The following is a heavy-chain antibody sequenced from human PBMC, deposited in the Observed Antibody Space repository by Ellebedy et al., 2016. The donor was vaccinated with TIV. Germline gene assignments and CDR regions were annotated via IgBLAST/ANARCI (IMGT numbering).Heavy chain of an antibody. D-gene: IGHD6-25*01. CDR1: GGSFTDYY. CDR3: ARSRGRAAAASTGFDY. J-gene: IGHJ4*02. Sequence: MPGGSLRLSCAVYGGSFTDYYWTWIRQPPGKGLEWIGEVSPSGSTSSNPSLKSRVTLSVDTSKKQFSLKMISVTATDTSVYFCARSRGRAAAASTGFDYWGQGTLVTVSS. CDR2: VSPSGST. V-gene: IGHV4-34*01.